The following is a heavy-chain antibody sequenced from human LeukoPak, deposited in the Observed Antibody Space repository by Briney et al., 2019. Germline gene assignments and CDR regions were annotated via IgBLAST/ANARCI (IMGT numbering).Heavy chain of an antibody. V-gene: IGHV3-30*01. D-gene: IGHD6-19*01. CDR1: GFTFSSYA. Sequence: GRSLRLSCAASGFTFSSYAMHWVRQAPGKGLEWVAVISYDGSNKYYADSVKGRFTISRDNSKNTLYLQMNSLRAEDTAVYYCARDYEAVAGKKGGLDYWGQGTLVTVSS. J-gene: IGHJ4*02. CDR2: ISYDGSNK. CDR3: ARDYEAVAGKKGGLDY.